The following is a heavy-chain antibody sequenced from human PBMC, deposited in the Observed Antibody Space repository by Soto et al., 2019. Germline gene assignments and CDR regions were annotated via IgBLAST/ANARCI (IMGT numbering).Heavy chain of an antibody. D-gene: IGHD6-19*01. V-gene: IGHV3-30-3*01. J-gene: IGHJ4*02. CDR2: ISYDGTNK. CDR1: GFTFSSYA. CDR3: AEGDSSGLYNY. Sequence: GGSLRLSCAASGFTFSSYAMHWVRQAPGKGLEWVAVISYDGTNKYYADSVKGRFTISRDNSKNTLYLQMNRLRADDTAVYYCAEGDSSGLYNYWGQGTLVTVSS.